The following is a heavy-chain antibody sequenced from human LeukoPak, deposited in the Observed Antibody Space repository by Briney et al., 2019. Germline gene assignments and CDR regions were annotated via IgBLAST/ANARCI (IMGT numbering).Heavy chain of an antibody. CDR3: ARHGSGRYYPAEGRVDY. V-gene: IGHV1-46*03. Sequence: SVKVSCKAFGYGFTSYYIHWVRQAPGQGLEWMGIINPSVGGTTYARKFQGRVTMTRDTSTSTVYMELSSLRSEDTAVYYRARHGSGRYYPAEGRVDYWGQGTLVTVSS. CDR1: GYGFTSYY. CDR2: INPSVGGT. J-gene: IGHJ4*02. D-gene: IGHD3-10*01.